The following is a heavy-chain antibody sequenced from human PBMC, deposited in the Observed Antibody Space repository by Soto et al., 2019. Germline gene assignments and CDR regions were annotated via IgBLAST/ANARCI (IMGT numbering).Heavy chain of an antibody. CDR2: IRSKANSYAT. CDR1: GFTFSGSA. Sequence: EVQLVESGGGLVQPGGSLKLSCAASGFTFSGSAMHWVRQASGKGLEWVGRIRSKANSYATAYAASVKGRFTITKDDSKNTAYLQMNSLNTEDKAVYYCTRHEVYYDIDSLGFDYWGQGTLVTVSS. V-gene: IGHV3-73*02. CDR3: TRHEVYYDIDSLGFDY. D-gene: IGHD3-9*01. J-gene: IGHJ4*02.